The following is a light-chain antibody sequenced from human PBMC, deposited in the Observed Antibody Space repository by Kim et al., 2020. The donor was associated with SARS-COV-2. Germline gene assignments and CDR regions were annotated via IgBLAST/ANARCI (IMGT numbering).Light chain of an antibody. CDR3: SSYTSSTTVV. Sequence: QSVLTQPASVSGSPGQSITISCTGTNSDVGAYNYVSWYQQHPGKVPKLMIYDVSNRPSGVSNRFSGSKSGNTASLTISGLQAEDEADYYCSSYTSSTTVVFGGGTQLTVL. CDR1: NSDVGAYNY. J-gene: IGLJ2*01. CDR2: DVS. V-gene: IGLV2-14*03.